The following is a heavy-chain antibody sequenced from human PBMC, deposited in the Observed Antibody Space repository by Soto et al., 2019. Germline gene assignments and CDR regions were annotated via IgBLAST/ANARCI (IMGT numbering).Heavy chain of an antibody. J-gene: IGHJ6*02. CDR2: IDPSDSYT. V-gene: IGHV5-10-1*01. Sequence: GESLKISCKGSGYSFTSYWISWVRQMPGKGLEWMGRIDPSDSYTNYSPSFQGHVTISADKSISTAYLQWSSLKASDTAMYYCARLVVPAAIGGGGYYYYGMDVWGQGTTVTVSS. CDR3: ARLVVPAAIGGGGYYYYGMDV. D-gene: IGHD2-2*02. CDR1: GYSFTSYW.